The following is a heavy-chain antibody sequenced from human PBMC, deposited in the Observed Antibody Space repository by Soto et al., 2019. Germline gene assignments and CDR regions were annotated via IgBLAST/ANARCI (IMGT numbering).Heavy chain of an antibody. V-gene: IGHV1-46*01. CDR2: INPSGGST. CDR1: GYTFTSYY. Sequence: ASVKVSCKASGYTFTSYYMHWVRRAPGQGLEWMGIINPSGGSTSYAQEFQGRVTMTRDTSTSTVYMELSSLRSEDTAVYYCARSTFYFERSGYPHFDFRGQGTLVT. CDR3: ARSTFYFERSGYPHFDF. J-gene: IGHJ4*02. D-gene: IGHD3-22*01.